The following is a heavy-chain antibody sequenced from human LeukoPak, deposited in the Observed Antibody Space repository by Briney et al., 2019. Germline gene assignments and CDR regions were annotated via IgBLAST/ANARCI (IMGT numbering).Heavy chain of an antibody. CDR3: ARVPVAGPDYYYYYGMDV. D-gene: IGHD6-19*01. V-gene: IGHV3-7*01. Sequence: GGSLRLSCAASGFTFSSYWMSWVRQAPGKGLEWVANIKQDGSEKYYVDSVKGQFTISRDNAKNSLYLQMNSLRAEDTAVYYCARVPVAGPDYYYYYGMDVWGQGTTVTVSS. CDR1: GFTFSSYW. J-gene: IGHJ6*02. CDR2: IKQDGSEK.